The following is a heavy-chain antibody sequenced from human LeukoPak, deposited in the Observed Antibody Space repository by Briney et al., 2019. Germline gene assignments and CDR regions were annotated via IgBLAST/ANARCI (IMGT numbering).Heavy chain of an antibody. CDR3: XXXGSDYDSSGYYHFDY. D-gene: IGHD3-22*01. V-gene: IGHV4-34*01. Sequence: PSETLSLTCAVYGGSFSGYYWSWIRQPPGKGLEWIGEINHSGSTNYNPSLKSRVTISVDTSKNQFSLKLSSVTAADTAVYYCXXXGSDYDSSGYYHFDYWGQGTLVTVSS. CDR1: GGSFSGYY. CDR2: INHSGST. J-gene: IGHJ4*02.